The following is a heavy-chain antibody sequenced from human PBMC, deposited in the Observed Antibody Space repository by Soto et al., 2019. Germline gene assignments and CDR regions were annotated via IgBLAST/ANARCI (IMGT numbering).Heavy chain of an antibody. CDR3: ARDLLYSSLVQEALYYFDY. J-gene: IGHJ4*02. D-gene: IGHD6-13*01. Sequence: GASEKVSCKASGYTFTSYYMHWVRQAPGQGLEWMGIINPSGGSTSYAQKFQGRVTMTRDTSTSTVYMELSSLRSEDTAVYYCARDLLYSSLVQEALYYFDYWGQGTLVTVS. V-gene: IGHV1-46*01. CDR2: INPSGGST. CDR1: GYTFTSYY.